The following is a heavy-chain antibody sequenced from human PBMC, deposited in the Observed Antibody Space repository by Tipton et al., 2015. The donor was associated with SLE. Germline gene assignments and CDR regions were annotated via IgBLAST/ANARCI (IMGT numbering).Heavy chain of an antibody. J-gene: IGHJ4*02. D-gene: IGHD6-25*01. Sequence: SLRLSCAASGFAISNHNMNWVRQAPGKGLEWVSSVSPSGTYVHYAESVKGRFTISRDNAKNSVNLQMNSLRVEDTAVYYCARDYSGTWRFDHWGQGTLVTVSS. CDR1: GFAISNHN. V-gene: IGHV3-21*01. CDR3: ARDYSGTWRFDH. CDR2: VSPSGTYV.